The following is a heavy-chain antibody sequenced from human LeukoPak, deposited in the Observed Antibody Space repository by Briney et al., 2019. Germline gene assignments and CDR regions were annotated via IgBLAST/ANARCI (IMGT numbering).Heavy chain of an antibody. CDR2: TSFDGRNT. CDR1: GFTFNSYG. V-gene: IGHV3-30*18. J-gene: IGHJ4*02. D-gene: IGHD2-15*01. CDR3: AKDSLPNDIAVMEYTRGPLDY. Sequence: GGSLRLSCAASGFTFNSYGMHWVRRVPGKGLEWMAFTSFDGRNTYYGSSVKGRFNISRDDSRNTLYLQMNNLRPEDTAIYYCAKDSLPNDIAVMEYTRGPLDYRGQGTLVTVSS.